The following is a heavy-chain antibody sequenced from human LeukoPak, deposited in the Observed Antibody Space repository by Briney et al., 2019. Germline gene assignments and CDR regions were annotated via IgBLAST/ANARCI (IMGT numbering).Heavy chain of an antibody. Sequence: SETLSLTCTVSGGSISSGDYYWSWIRQPPGKGLEWIGYIYYSGSTYYNPSLKSRVTISVDTSKNQFSLKLSSVTAADTAVYYCARVLQRWDDAFDIWGQGTMVTVSS. V-gene: IGHV4-30-4*01. J-gene: IGHJ3*02. CDR3: ARVLQRWDDAFDI. CDR2: IYYSGST. D-gene: IGHD4-23*01. CDR1: GGSISSGDYY.